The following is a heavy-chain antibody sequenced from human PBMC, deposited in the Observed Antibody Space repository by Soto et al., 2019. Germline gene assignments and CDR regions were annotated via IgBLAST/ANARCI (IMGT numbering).Heavy chain of an antibody. Sequence: EVQLLESGGGLVQPGGSLRLSCAASGFTFSSYAMSWVRQSPGKGLEWVSAVSGSGGSTYYADSVRGRFTIARDDSTNTVFLQMNSLRAEDPAIYFCAKDTEVQLLYLARKSDAFDFWGPGTMVTVSS. J-gene: IGHJ3*01. CDR1: GFTFSSYA. CDR3: AKDTEVQLLYLARKSDAFDF. D-gene: IGHD2-2*02. V-gene: IGHV3-23*01. CDR2: VSGSGGST.